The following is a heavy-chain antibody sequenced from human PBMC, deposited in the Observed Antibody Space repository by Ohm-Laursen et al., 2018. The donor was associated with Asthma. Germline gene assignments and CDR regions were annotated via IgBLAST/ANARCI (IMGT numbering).Heavy chain of an antibody. J-gene: IGHJ3*02. D-gene: IGHD6-13*01. CDR2: INPSGGST. Sequence: ASVKVSCKASGYTFTSYSMHWVRQAPGQGLEWMGIINPSGGSTSYAQKFQGRVTMTRDTSTSTVYMELSSLRSEDTAVYYCARASAAGAFDIWGQGTMVTVSS. V-gene: IGHV1-46*01. CDR3: ARASAAGAFDI. CDR1: GYTFTSYS.